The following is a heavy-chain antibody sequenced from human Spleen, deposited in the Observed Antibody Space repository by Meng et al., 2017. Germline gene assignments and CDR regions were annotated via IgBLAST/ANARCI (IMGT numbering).Heavy chain of an antibody. Sequence: VADAGGSLIMSWRSLGLSCATSGFTFSSYSMNCVREGPGKVLEWVSSISSSSSYIYYADSVKGRFTISRDNAKNSLYLQMNSLRAEDTAVYYCARDRPYGSGSCIDYWGQGTLVTVSS. V-gene: IGHV3-21*01. J-gene: IGHJ4*02. CDR1: GFTFSSYS. CDR2: ISSSSSYI. CDR3: ARDRPYGSGSCIDY. D-gene: IGHD3-10*01.